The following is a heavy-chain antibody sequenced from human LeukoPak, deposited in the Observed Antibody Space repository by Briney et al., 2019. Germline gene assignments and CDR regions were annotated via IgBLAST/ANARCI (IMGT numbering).Heavy chain of an antibody. CDR1: GYTFSSYG. CDR3: ARDSGGYCSGGSCYSPKAPFDY. V-gene: IGHV1-18*01. J-gene: IGHJ4*02. CDR2: ISAYNGNT. D-gene: IGHD2-15*01. Sequence: ASVKVSCKASGYTFSSYGISWVRQAPGQGLEWMGWISAYNGNTNYAQKLQGRVTMTTDTSTSTAYMELRSLRSDDTAVYCCARDSGGYCSGGSCYSPKAPFDYWGQGTLVTVSS.